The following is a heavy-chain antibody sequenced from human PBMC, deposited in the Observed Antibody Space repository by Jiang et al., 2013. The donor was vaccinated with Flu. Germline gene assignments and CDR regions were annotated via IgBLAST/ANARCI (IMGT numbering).Heavy chain of an antibody. J-gene: IGHJ4*02. CDR2: ISYDGSNK. V-gene: IGHV3-30-3*01. CDR3: ARDFRLLLWFGELYF. Sequence: LESGGGVVQPGRSLRLSCAASGFTFSSYAMHWVRQAPGKGLEWVAVISYDGSNKYYADSVKGRFTISRDNSKNTLYLQMNSLRAEDTAVYYCARDFRLLLWFGELYFWGQGTLVTVSS. D-gene: IGHD3-10*01. CDR1: GFTFSSYA.